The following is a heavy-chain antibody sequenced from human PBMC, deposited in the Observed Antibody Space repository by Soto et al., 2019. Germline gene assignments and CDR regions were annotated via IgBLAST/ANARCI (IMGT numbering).Heavy chain of an antibody. CDR3: ARGYSSSWYRTGPKVDY. D-gene: IGHD6-13*01. J-gene: IGHJ4*02. Sequence: KFQGRVTITRDTSANTAYMELSSLRSEDTAVYYCARGYSSSWYRTGPKVDYWGQGTLVTVSS. V-gene: IGHV1-3*01.